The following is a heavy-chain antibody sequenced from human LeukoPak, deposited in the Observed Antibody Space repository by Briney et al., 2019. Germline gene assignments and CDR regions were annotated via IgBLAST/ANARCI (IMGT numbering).Heavy chain of an antibody. V-gene: IGHV3-23*01. Sequence: GESLKISCAASGFTFSSYAMSWVRQAPGKGLEWVSAISGSGGSTYYADSVKGRFTISRDNSKNTLYLQMNSLRAEDTAVYYCAKAANIVVVPAAISGGAFDIWGQGTMVTVSS. CDR3: AKAANIVVVPAAISGGAFDI. CDR1: GFTFSSYA. CDR2: ISGSGGST. J-gene: IGHJ3*02. D-gene: IGHD2-2*01.